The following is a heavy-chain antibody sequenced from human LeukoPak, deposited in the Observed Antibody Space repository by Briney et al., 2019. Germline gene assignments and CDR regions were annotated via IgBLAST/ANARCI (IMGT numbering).Heavy chain of an antibody. V-gene: IGHV1-2*02. CDR1: GYTFTGYY. CDR2: INPNSGGT. CDR3: ARVWWELPYDAFDI. D-gene: IGHD1-26*01. J-gene: IGHJ3*02. Sequence: ASVKVSCKASGYTFTGYYMHWVRQAPGQGLEWTGWINPNSGGTNYAQKFQGRVTMTRDTSISTAYMELSRLRSDDTAVYYCARVWWELPYDAFDIWGQGTMVTVSS.